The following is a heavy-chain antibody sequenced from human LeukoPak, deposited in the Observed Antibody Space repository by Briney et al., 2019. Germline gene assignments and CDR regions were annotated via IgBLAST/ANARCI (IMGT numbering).Heavy chain of an antibody. J-gene: IGHJ5*02. Sequence: GGSLRLSCAASGFTFSSYGMHWVRQAPGKGLEWAAFIRYDGSNKYYADSVKGRFTISRDNSKNTLYLQMNSLRAEDTAVYYCAKDRGSYWRGWFDPWGQGTLVTVSS. D-gene: IGHD1-26*01. V-gene: IGHV3-30*02. CDR3: AKDRGSYWRGWFDP. CDR2: IRYDGSNK. CDR1: GFTFSSYG.